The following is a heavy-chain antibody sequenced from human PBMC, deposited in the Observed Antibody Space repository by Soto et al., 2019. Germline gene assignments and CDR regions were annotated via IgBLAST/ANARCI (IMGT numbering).Heavy chain of an antibody. J-gene: IGHJ1*01. CDR1: GASISSSTFY. CDR3: ARVGGDLERLLSPAYFQH. D-gene: IGHD3-3*01. CDR2: IYFSGNT. V-gene: IGHV4-39*01. Sequence: PSETLSLTCTVSGASISSSTFYWGWIRQSPGKGLEWIGSIYFSGNTYYNPSLKSRVTISVDTSKNQFSLKLNSVTAADTAVYYCARVGGDLERLLSPAYFQHWGQGTVVTVSS.